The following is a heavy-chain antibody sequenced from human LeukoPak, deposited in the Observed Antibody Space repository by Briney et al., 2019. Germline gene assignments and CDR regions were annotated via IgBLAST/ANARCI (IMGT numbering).Heavy chain of an antibody. CDR1: GYTFTSYG. V-gene: IGHV1-18*01. CDR3: ARDQGRKTGTGD. J-gene: IGHJ4*02. Sequence: ASVKVSCKASGYTFTSYGVSWVRQAPGQGLEWMGWISAYNGNTNYAQKLQGRVTMTTDTSTSTANMELRSLRSDDTAVYYCARDQGRKTGTGDWGQGTLVTVSS. D-gene: IGHD1-1*01. CDR2: ISAYNGNT.